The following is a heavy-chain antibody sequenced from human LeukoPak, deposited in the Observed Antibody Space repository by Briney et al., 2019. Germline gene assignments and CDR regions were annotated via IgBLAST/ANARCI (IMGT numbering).Heavy chain of an antibody. CDR1: GFTFSSYG. J-gene: IGHJ4*02. CDR2: ISGSGGST. V-gene: IGHV3-23*01. CDR3: AKGYYYDSSGYSPIDY. D-gene: IGHD3-22*01. Sequence: GGSLRLSCAASGFTFSSYGMSWVRQAPGKGLEWVSAISGSGGSTYYADSVKGRFTISRDNSKNTLYLQMNSLRAEDTAVYYCAKGYYYDSSGYSPIDYWGQGTLVTVSS.